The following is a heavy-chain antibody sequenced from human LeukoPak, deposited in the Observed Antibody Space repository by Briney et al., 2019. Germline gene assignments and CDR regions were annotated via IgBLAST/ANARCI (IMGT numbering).Heavy chain of an antibody. CDR3: AMGNYDILTGYYEG. V-gene: IGHV4-4*07. CDR1: GGSISSYY. CDR2: IYTSGST. J-gene: IGHJ4*02. Sequence: SETLSLTCTVSGGSISSYYWSWIRQPAGKGLEWIGRIYTSGSTKYNPSLKSRVTMSVDTSKNQFSLKLSSVTAADTAVYYCAMGNYDILTGYYEGWGQGTLVTVSS. D-gene: IGHD3-9*01.